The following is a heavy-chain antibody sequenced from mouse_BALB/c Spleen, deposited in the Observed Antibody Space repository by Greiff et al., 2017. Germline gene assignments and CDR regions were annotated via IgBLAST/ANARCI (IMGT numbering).Heavy chain of an antibody. CDR1: GFTFSSFG. J-gene: IGHJ1*01. Sequence: EVKVVESGGGLVQPGGSRKLSCAASGFTFSSFGMHWVRQAPEKGLEWVAYISSGSSTIYYADTVKGRFTISRDNPKNTLFLQMTSLRSEDTAMYYCARRGYGNYGYFDVWGAGTTVTVSS. D-gene: IGHD2-10*02. CDR3: ARRGYGNYGYFDV. V-gene: IGHV5-17*02. CDR2: ISSGSSTI.